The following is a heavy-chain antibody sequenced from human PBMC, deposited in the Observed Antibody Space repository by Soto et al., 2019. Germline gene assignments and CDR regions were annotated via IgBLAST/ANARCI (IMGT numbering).Heavy chain of an antibody. CDR3: ARDGIGCGGDCYTDSDYYYYYGMDV. CDR2: IWYDGSNK. D-gene: IGHD2-21*02. CDR1: GFTFSSYG. V-gene: IGHV3-33*01. J-gene: IGHJ6*02. Sequence: QVQLVESGGGVVQPGRSLRLSCAASGFTFSSYGMHWVRQAPGKGLEWVAVIWYDGSNKYYADSVKGRFTISRDNSKNPLYLQMNSLRAEDTAVYYCARDGIGCGGDCYTDSDYYYYYGMDVWGQGTTVTVSS.